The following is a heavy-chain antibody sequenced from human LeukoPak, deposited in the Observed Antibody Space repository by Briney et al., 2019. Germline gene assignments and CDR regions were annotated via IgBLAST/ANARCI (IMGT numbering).Heavy chain of an antibody. CDR1: GFTFSSYW. CDR2: INSDGSST. V-gene: IGHV3-74*01. J-gene: IGHJ4*02. Sequence: GGSLRLSCAASGFTFSSYWMYWVRQAPGKGLVWVSRINSDGSSTSHADSVKGRFTISRDNAKNTLYLQMNSLRAEDTAVYYCAREGGYSHAFDYWGQGALVTVSS. D-gene: IGHD3-22*01. CDR3: AREGGYSHAFDY.